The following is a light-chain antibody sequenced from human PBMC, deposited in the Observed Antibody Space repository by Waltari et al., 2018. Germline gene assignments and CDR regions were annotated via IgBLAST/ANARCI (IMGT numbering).Light chain of an antibody. Sequence: QSALAQPASVSGSPGQSTTTPCTCRSSAIGAFALLTWYQIHPGRAPRFIIRNVSERPSGVPHRFSGSKSGNTASLTISSLRSEDESLYFCSSFTTGSTGLFGGGTKLTVL. J-gene: IGLJ2*01. CDR2: NVS. CDR1: SSAIGAFAL. V-gene: IGLV2-14*03. CDR3: SSFTTGSTGL.